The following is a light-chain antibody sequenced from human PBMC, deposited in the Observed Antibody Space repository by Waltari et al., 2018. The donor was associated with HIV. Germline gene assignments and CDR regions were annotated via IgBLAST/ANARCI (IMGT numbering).Light chain of an antibody. CDR1: SSDVGGYNY. CDR2: EVS. CDR3: SAYTSSSTVV. V-gene: IGLV2-14*01. Sequence: QSALTQPDSVSGSPGQSITISRTGTSSDVGGYNYVSWYQQHPGKAPNLMIYEVSNRPSGVSNRFSGSKSGNTASLTISGLQAEDEADYYCSAYTSSSTVVFGGGTKLTVL. J-gene: IGLJ2*01.